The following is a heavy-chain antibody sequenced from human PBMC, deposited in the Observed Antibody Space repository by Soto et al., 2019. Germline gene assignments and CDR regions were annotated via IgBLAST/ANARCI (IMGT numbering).Heavy chain of an antibody. Sequence: QITLKESGPTLVKPTQTLTLTCTFSGFSLSTSGVGVGWIRQPPGKALEWLALIYWDDDKRYSPSLKSRLTITKDTSKNQVVLTITNMDPVDTATYYCAHWYYYDSSGYQDYWGQGTLVTVSS. J-gene: IGHJ4*02. V-gene: IGHV2-5*02. CDR1: GFSLSTSGVG. CDR2: IYWDDDK. CDR3: AHWYYYDSSGYQDY. D-gene: IGHD3-22*01.